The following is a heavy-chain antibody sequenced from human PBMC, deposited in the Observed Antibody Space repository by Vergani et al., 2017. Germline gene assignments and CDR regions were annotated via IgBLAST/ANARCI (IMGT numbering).Heavy chain of an antibody. CDR1: GFTFSSYA. V-gene: IGHV3-9*01. J-gene: IGHJ3*02. D-gene: IGHD6-6*01. CDR2: ISWNSGSI. CDR3: AKDREEYSSASGAFDI. Sequence: EVQLLESGGGLVQPGGSLRLSCAASGFTFSSYAMSWVRQAPGKGLEWVSGISWNSGSIGYADSVKGRFTISRDNAKNSLYLQMNSLRAEDTALYYCAKDREEYSSASGAFDIWGQGTMVTVSS.